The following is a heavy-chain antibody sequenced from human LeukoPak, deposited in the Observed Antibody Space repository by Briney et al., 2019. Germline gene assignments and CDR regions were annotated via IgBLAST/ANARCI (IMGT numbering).Heavy chain of an antibody. Sequence: ASVRVSCKASGYTFTSYFMHWVRQAPGQGLEWMGVINPSGGTTSYAQKFQGRVTMTRDTPTSTVYMELSSLRSEDTAVYYCARVPGSGDAFDIWGQGTMVTVSS. V-gene: IGHV1-46*01. CDR2: INPSGGTT. CDR1: GYTFTSYF. CDR3: ARVPGSGDAFDI. D-gene: IGHD7-27*01. J-gene: IGHJ3*02.